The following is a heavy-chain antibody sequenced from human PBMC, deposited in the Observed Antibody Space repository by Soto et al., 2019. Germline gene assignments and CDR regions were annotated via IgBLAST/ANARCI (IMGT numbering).Heavy chain of an antibody. J-gene: IGHJ5*02. D-gene: IGHD3-10*01. V-gene: IGHV4-31*11. CDR1: GDSISSRSHY. Sequence: SETLSLTCAVSGDSISSRSHYWNWIRQVPGKGLEFIGYIFYTGATYYNPSLRGRVSMSTDTSKNQFSLNLRSVTAADTAIYYCAREGRHSGGMRESWFDPWGQGTLVTVSS. CDR3: AREGRHSGGMRESWFDP. CDR2: IFYTGAT.